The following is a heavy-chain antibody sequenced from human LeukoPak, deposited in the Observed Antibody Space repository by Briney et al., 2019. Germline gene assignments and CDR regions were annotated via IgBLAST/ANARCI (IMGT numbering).Heavy chain of an antibody. Sequence: KPSQTLSLTCTVSGGSISSGSYYWSWIRQPAGKGLEWIGRIYTSGSTNYNPSLKSRVTISVDTSKNQFSLKLSSVTAADTAVYYCARGGPQFRNWFDPWGQGTLVTVSS. CDR2: IYTSGST. CDR3: ARGGPQFRNWFDP. V-gene: IGHV4-61*02. J-gene: IGHJ5*02. CDR1: GGSISSGSYY.